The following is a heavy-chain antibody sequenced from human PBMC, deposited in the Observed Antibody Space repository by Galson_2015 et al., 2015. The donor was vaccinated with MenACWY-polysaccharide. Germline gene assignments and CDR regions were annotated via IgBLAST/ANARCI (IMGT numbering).Heavy chain of an antibody. CDR1: GFTFSTYA. CDR2: INNRGDRA. Sequence: SLRLSCAASGFTFSTYAMSWVRQAPGKGLEWISTINNRGDRAYYADSEKGRFSIFRDDSKNTVSLQMNSLRAEDTALYYCVKDRGAVFGDVWGQGTMVTVSS. D-gene: IGHD3-3*01. V-gene: IGHV3-23*01. J-gene: IGHJ3*01. CDR3: VKDRGAVFGDV.